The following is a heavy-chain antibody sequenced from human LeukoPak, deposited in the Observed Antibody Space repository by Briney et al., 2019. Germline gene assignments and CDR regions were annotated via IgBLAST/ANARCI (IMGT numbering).Heavy chain of an antibody. D-gene: IGHD2-15*01. Sequence: GGSLRLSCAASGFTFSTYDMNWVRQAPGKGLEWVSSINSRGSYIQYADSVKGRFTISRDNAKNSLYLQMISLRADDTAVYYCARELAGCGSGGSCSNWFDPWGQGTLVTVSS. CDR1: GFTFSTYD. V-gene: IGHV3-21*01. CDR3: ARELAGCGSGGSCSNWFDP. CDR2: INSRGSYI. J-gene: IGHJ5*02.